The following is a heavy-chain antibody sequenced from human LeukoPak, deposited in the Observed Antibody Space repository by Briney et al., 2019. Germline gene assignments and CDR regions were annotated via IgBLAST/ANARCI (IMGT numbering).Heavy chain of an antibody. CDR2: INPSGGST. J-gene: IGHJ3*02. Sequence: ASVKVSCKASGYTFTSYYIHWMRQAPGQGLEWMGIINPSGGSTTYAQKFQGRVTMTRDTSTSTVYMELSSLKSEDTAVYYCARLPAATSAFDIWGQGTMVTVSS. V-gene: IGHV1-46*01. D-gene: IGHD2-15*01. CDR1: GYTFTSYY. CDR3: ARLPAATSAFDI.